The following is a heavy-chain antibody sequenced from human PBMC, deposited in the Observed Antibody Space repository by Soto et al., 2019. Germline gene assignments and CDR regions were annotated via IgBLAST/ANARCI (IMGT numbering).Heavy chain of an antibody. Sequence: GGSLRLSCAASGFTFSDYYMSWIRQAPGKGLEWVSYISSSGSTIYYADSVKGRFTISRDNAKNSLYLQMNSLRDEDTAVYYCARDLPYCSSTSCYAGAFDIWGQGTMVTVSS. CDR2: ISSSGSTI. CDR1: GFTFSDYY. J-gene: IGHJ3*02. D-gene: IGHD2-2*01. V-gene: IGHV3-11*01. CDR3: ARDLPYCSSTSCYAGAFDI.